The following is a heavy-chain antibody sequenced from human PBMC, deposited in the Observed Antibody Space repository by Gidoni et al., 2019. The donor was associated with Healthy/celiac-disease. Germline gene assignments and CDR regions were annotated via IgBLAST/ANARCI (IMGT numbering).Heavy chain of an antibody. J-gene: IGHJ6*02. CDR3: ARGPHGKYDILTGYSNNYYYYGMDV. CDR2: INHSGST. Sequence: QVQLQQWGAGLLKHSETLSITSAAYGGSFSGYHWTWLRQPPGKGLAWLGEINHSGSTTYDPSLKSRVTISVDTSKNQFALKLSSVTAADTAVYYCARGPHGKYDILTGYSNNYYYYGMDVWGQGTTVTVSS. V-gene: IGHV4-34*01. D-gene: IGHD3-9*01. CDR1: GGSFSGYH.